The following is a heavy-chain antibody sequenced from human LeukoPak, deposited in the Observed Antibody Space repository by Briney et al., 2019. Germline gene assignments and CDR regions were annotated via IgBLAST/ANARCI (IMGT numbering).Heavy chain of an antibody. CDR2: ISTSGST. J-gene: IGHJ4*02. CDR3: ARGRSWFHY. Sequence: SETLSLTCTVSGDSISSNSWTWIRQPAGEGLELIGRISTSGSTYYNPSLKSRVTMSIDTSKNQFSLRLSSVTAADTAMYYCARGRSWFHYWGQGTLVTVSS. V-gene: IGHV4-4*07. D-gene: IGHD6-13*01. CDR1: GDSISSNS.